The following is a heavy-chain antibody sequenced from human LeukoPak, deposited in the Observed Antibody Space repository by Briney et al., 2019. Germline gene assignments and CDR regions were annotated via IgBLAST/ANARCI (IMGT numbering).Heavy chain of an antibody. Sequence: GGSLRLSCAASGFTVSSNYMSWVRQAPGKGLEWVSVIYSGGSTYYADSVRGRFTISRDNSKNTLYLQMNSLRAEDTAVYYRASGYSGYEVFDYWGQGTLVTVSS. CDR1: GFTVSSNY. D-gene: IGHD5-12*01. CDR2: IYSGGST. V-gene: IGHV3-53*01. J-gene: IGHJ4*02. CDR3: ASGYSGYEVFDY.